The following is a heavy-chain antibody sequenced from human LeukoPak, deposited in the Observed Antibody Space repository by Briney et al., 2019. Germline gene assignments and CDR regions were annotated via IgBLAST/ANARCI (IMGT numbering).Heavy chain of an antibody. CDR3: ARESPTVTPPFDP. D-gene: IGHD4-17*01. CDR2: IIPIFGTA. Sequence: ASVKVSCKASGGTFSSYAISWVRQTPGQGLEWMGGIIPIFGTANYAQKFQGRVTITADESTSTAYMELSSLRSEDTAVYYCARESPTVTPPFDPWGQGTLVTVSS. CDR1: GGTFSSYA. J-gene: IGHJ5*02. V-gene: IGHV1-69*01.